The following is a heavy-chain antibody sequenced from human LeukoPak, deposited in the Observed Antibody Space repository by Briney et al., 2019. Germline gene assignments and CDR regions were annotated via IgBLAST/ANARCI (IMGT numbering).Heavy chain of an antibody. Sequence: PSQTLSLTCTVSGGSISSGGYYWSWIRQHPGRGLEWIGYIYYSGSTYYNPSLKSRVTISVDTSKNQFSLKLSSVTAADTAVYYCARLVALVTLDYWGQGTLVTVSS. V-gene: IGHV4-31*03. CDR1: GGSISSGGYY. D-gene: IGHD5-18*01. CDR3: ARLVALVTLDY. CDR2: IYYSGST. J-gene: IGHJ4*02.